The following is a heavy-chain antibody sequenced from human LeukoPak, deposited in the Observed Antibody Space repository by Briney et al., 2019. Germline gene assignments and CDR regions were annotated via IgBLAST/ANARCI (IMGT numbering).Heavy chain of an antibody. CDR3: AKSTYYYDTFVNAFDF. CDR2: IYYGGST. D-gene: IGHD3-22*01. CDR1: GGSVSSSHY. V-gene: IGHV4-39*07. J-gene: IGHJ3*01. Sequence: SETLSLTCTVSGGSVSSSHYWGWIRPPPGKGLEWIGSIYYGGSTYYNASLRSRVTTSVDTSKNQFSLKLSSVTAADTAVYYCAKSTYYYDTFVNAFDFWGQGTVVTVSS.